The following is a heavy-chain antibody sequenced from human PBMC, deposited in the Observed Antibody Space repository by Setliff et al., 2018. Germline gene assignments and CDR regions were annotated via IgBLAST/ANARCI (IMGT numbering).Heavy chain of an antibody. Sequence: KASETLSLTCTVSGYSISSGYYWGWIRQPPGKGLEWIGSIYHSGSTYYNPSLKSRVTISVDTSKNQFSLKLSSVTAADTAVYYCASRGYSYGYFLYWGQGTLVTVSS. D-gene: IGHD5-18*01. CDR1: GYSISSGYY. V-gene: IGHV4-38-2*02. CDR2: IYHSGST. J-gene: IGHJ4*02. CDR3: ASRGYSYGYFLY.